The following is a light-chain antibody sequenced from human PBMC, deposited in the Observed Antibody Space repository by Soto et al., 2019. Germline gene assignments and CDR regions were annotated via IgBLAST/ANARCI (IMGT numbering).Light chain of an antibody. Sequence: EHVLRQSPGTLSLSPGERVTLSCMASQDIRSHLAWYQQKPGQAPRLLIFDASSRATGIPDRFSGSGSGTDFTLSISRLEHEDFAVYYCQQYGTSPRTFGQGTKVDIK. J-gene: IGKJ1*01. CDR2: DAS. CDR3: QQYGTSPRT. CDR1: QDIRSH. V-gene: IGKV3-20*01.